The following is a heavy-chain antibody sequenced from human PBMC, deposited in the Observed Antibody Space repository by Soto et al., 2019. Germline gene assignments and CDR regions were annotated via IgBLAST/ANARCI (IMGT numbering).Heavy chain of an antibody. Sequence: GGSLRLSCAASGFTFSSYGMHWVRQAPGKGLEWVAVIWCDGSNKYYADSVKGRFTISRDNSKNTLYLQMNSLRAEDTAVYYCARDSVYCSGGSCYGRDYYYGMDVWGQGTTVTVSS. V-gene: IGHV3-33*01. J-gene: IGHJ6*02. CDR1: GFTFSSYG. D-gene: IGHD2-15*01. CDR2: IWCDGSNK. CDR3: ARDSVYCSGGSCYGRDYYYGMDV.